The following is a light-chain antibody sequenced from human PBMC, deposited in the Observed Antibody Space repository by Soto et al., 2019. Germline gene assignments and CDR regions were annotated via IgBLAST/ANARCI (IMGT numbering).Light chain of an antibody. V-gene: IGLV2-23*02. J-gene: IGLJ3*02. CDR2: EAT. CDR1: SSDIGRYNL. CDR3: SLYASTNTFT. Sequence: QSALTQPASVSGSPGQSITISCTGTSSDIGRYNLVSWYQQHPGKPPKLMIYEATKRPSGVSNRFSGSKSGNTPSLTISGLQAEDEADYYCSLYASTNTFTFGGGTKLTVL.